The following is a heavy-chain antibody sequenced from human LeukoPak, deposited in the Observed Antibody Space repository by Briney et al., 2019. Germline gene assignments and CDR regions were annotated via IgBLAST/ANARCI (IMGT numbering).Heavy chain of an antibody. Sequence: ASVKVSCKASGYTFTNHYLHWVRQAPGQGLEWMGIINPGGGNSGSAQRFHDRLTMTSDLSTSTVYLELRSLTSDDTALYYCARDRRDLQRDYAFDIWGQGTLVTVSS. J-gene: IGHJ3*02. D-gene: IGHD3/OR15-3a*01. CDR3: ARDRRDLQRDYAFDI. V-gene: IGHV1-46*01. CDR2: INPGGGNS. CDR1: GYTFTNHY.